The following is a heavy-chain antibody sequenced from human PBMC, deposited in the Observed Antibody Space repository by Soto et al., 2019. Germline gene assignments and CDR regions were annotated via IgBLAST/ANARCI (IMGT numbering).Heavy chain of an antibody. Sequence: QVQLVESGGGVVQPGRSLRLSCAASGFTFSSYGMHWVRQAPGKGLEWVAVISYDGSNKYYADSVKGRFTISRDNSKNTLYLQMNSLRAEDTAVYYCAKSDIRGWYSGYFDYWGQGTLVTVSS. V-gene: IGHV3-30*18. J-gene: IGHJ4*02. CDR3: AKSDIRGWYSGYFDY. D-gene: IGHD6-19*01. CDR2: ISYDGSNK. CDR1: GFTFSSYG.